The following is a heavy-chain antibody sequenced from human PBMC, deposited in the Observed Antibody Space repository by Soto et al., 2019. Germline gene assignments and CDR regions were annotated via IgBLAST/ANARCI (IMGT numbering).Heavy chain of an antibody. D-gene: IGHD2-15*01. CDR1: GFTFSSYA. J-gene: IGHJ4*02. Sequence: GGSLRLSCAASGFTFSSYAMHWVRQAPGKGLEWVAVISYDGRNKYYADSVKGRFTISRDNSKNTLYLEMNSLRVGDTAVYHCVRDTDYCSGGTCYYSHDMDVWGQGTLVTVSS. CDR3: VRDTDYCSGGTCYYSHDMDV. CDR2: ISYDGRNK. V-gene: IGHV3-30*04.